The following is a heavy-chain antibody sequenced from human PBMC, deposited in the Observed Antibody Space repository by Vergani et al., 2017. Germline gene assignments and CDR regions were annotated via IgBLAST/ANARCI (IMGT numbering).Heavy chain of an antibody. Sequence: QVQLVQSGAEVKKPGSSVKVSCKASGGTFSSYAISWVRQAPGQGLEWMGGIIPIFGTANYAQKFQGRVTITADESTSTAYMDLSSLRSEDTAVYYCAREASGFGEPPALRYYYYYMDVWGKGTTVTVSS. D-gene: IGHD3-10*01. CDR3: AREASGFGEPPALRYYYYYMDV. J-gene: IGHJ6*03. CDR1: GGTFSSYA. CDR2: IIPIFGTA. V-gene: IGHV1-69*01.